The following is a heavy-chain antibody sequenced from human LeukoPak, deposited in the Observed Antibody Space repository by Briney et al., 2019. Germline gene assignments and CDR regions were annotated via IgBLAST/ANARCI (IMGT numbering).Heavy chain of an antibody. CDR3: AVLGGPVFDY. Sequence: PSETLSLTCTFTRCSLSSSSYYWRWLRQPPGTGVEWIGSIYYSGSTYYNPSLKSRVTISVDTSKNQFSLKRSSVTAADTAVYYCAVLGGPVFDYGGQGTLVTVSA. D-gene: IGHD4-23*01. CDR1: RCSLSSSSYY. J-gene: IGHJ4*02. CDR2: IYYSGST. V-gene: IGHV4-39*01.